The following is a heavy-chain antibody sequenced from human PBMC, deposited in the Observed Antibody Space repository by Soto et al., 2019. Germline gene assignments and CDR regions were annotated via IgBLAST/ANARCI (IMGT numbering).Heavy chain of an antibody. V-gene: IGHV3-30*18. D-gene: IGHD3-10*01. CDR2: ISYDGSNK. CDR3: AKDPHVSGSWLAY. Sequence: QVQLVESGGGVVQPGRSLRLSCAASGFTFSSYGMHWVRQAPGKGLEWVAVISYDGSNKYYADSVKGRFTISRDNSKNRLYLQMNSLRAEDTAVYYCAKDPHVSGSWLAYWGQEPWSPSPQ. J-gene: IGHJ4*01. CDR1: GFTFSSYG.